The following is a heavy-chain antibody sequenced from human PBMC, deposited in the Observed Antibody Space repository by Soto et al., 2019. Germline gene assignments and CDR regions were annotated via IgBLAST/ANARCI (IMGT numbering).Heavy chain of an antibody. J-gene: IGHJ4*02. CDR1: GFTFSTSW. V-gene: IGHV3-74*01. Sequence: EVQLLESGGDLIQPGGSLRLSCAPSGFTFSTSWMHWVRQTPGEGLAWVSRINSGGATINYADSVKDRFTISRDNAKNTLYLQMNRLRADEAAGYYYTRSGSDTCDYLGEGTLVTVS. D-gene: IGHD1-26*01. CDR2: INSGGATI. CDR3: TRSGSDTCDY.